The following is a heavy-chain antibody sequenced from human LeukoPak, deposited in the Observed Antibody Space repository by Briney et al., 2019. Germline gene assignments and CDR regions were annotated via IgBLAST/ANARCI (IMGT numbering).Heavy chain of an antibody. CDR1: GGSISSYY. CDR3: AREALYCSGGSCHYYYYYMDV. V-gene: IGHV4-59*01. CDR2: IYYSGST. J-gene: IGHJ6*03. D-gene: IGHD2-15*01. Sequence: SETLSLTCTVSGGSISSYYWSWIRQPPGKGLEWIAYIYYSGSTNYNPSLKSRVTISVDTSKNQFSLKLSSVTAADTAVYYCAREALYCSGGSCHYYYYYMDVWGKGTTVTVSS.